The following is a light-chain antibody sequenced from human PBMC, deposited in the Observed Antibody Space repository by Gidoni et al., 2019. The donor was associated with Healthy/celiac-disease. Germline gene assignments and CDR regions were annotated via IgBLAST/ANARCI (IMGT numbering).Light chain of an antibody. CDR1: QSVSSN. CDR3: QQYNNWPLT. Sequence: EIVMTESPATLAVSPGESATLSCSASQSVSSNLAWYQQPRGQAPRLLIYGASTRATGLPARFSGSGSGTEFPLTISSLQSEDFAVYYCQQYNNWPLTFXGXTKVXIK. J-gene: IGKJ4*01. V-gene: IGKV3-15*01. CDR2: GAS.